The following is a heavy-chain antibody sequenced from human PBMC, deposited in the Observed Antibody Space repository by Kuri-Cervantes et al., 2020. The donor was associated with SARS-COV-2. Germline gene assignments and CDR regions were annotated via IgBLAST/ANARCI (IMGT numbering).Heavy chain of an antibody. Sequence: SLRLSCAASGFTFSSYAMHWVRQAPGKGLEWVAVISYDGSNKYYADSVKGRFTISRDNSKNTLYLQMNSLRAEDTAVYYCARLDGYIEHWGQGTLVTVSS. CDR1: GFTFSSYA. CDR2: ISYDGSNK. D-gene: IGHD5-24*01. CDR3: ARLDGYIEH. V-gene: IGHV3-30-3*01. J-gene: IGHJ5*02.